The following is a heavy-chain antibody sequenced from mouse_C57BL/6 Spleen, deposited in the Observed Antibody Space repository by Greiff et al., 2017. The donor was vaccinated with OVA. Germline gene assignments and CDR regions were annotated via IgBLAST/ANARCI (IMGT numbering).Heavy chain of an antibody. CDR2: IDPSDSYT. CDR3: ARRTTVVEVYYFDY. CDR1: GYTFTSYW. Sequence: QVQLKQPGAELVMPGASVKLSCKASGYTFTSYWMHWVKQRPGQGLEWIGEIDPSDSYTNYNQKFKGKSTLTVDNSSTTAYMQLSSLTSEDSAVYDCARRTTVVEVYYFDYWGQGTTLTVSS. D-gene: IGHD1-1*01. V-gene: IGHV1-69*01. J-gene: IGHJ2*01.